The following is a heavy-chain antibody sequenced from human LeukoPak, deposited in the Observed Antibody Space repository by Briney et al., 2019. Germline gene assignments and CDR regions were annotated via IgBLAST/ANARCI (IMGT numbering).Heavy chain of an antibody. V-gene: IGHV1-18*01. Sequence: ASVKVSCKASGYTFTSYGISWVRQAPGQGLEWMGWISAYNGNTNYAQKLQGRVTMTTDTSTSTAYMELKSLRSDDTAVYYCAITYYYGSGSYAPDYWGQGTLVTASS. CDR1: GYTFTSYG. CDR3: AITYYYGSGSYAPDY. D-gene: IGHD3-10*01. CDR2: ISAYNGNT. J-gene: IGHJ4*02.